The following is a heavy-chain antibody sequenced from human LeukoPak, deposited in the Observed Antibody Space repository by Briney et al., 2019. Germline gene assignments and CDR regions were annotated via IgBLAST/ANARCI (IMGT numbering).Heavy chain of an antibody. J-gene: IGHJ4*02. CDR2: ISTDGSRP. D-gene: IGHD2-15*01. V-gene: IGHV3-74*01. CDR3: VRDGQGSTPLDY. CDR1: GFTFSSHW. Sequence: GGSLRLSCAASGFTFSSHWMHWVRQAPGKGLVWVSGISTDGSRPRYADSVIGRFTISRDNAKNTLYLQMNSLRAEDTAVYFCVRDGQGSTPLDYWGQGTLVTVSS.